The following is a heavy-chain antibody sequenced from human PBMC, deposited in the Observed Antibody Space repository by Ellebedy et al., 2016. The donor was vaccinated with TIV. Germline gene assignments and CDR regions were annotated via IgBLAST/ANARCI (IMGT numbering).Heavy chain of an antibody. V-gene: IGHV1-46*02. D-gene: IGHD1-1*01. J-gene: IGHJ4*02. CDR2: INPHVGST. CDR1: GYIFNNYH. Sequence: AASVKVSCKASGYIFNNYHMHWVRQAPGQGPEWMGIINPHVGSTGYAQKFQGRVTMTRDTSTSTVYMELSSLRSEDTAVYYCARVKNADKAGVDYWGQGTLVTVSS. CDR3: ARVKNADKAGVDY.